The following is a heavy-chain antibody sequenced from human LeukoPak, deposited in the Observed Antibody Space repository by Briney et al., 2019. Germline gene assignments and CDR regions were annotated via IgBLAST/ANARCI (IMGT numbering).Heavy chain of an antibody. CDR2: IYYSGST. J-gene: IGHJ4*02. Sequence: SETLSLTCTVSGGSISSRPYCWSWIRQPPGKGLEWIGYIYYSGSTNYNPSLKSRVTISVDTSKNQFSLKLSSVTAADTAVYYCARQKYYYDSSGYYYVGSANFDYWGQGTLVTVSS. V-gene: IGHV4-61*01. D-gene: IGHD3-22*01. CDR1: GGSISSRPYC. CDR3: ARQKYYYDSSGYYYVGSANFDY.